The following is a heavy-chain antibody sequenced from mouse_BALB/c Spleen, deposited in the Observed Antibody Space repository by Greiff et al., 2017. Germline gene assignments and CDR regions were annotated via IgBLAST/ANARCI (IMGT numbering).Heavy chain of an antibody. CDR2: INPSSGYT. D-gene: IGHD2-4*01. Sequence: QVQLKQSAAELARPGASVKMSCKASGYTFTSYTMHWVKQRPGQGLEWIGYINPSSGYTEYNQKFKDKTTLTADKSSSTAYMQLSSLTSEDSAVYYCARRDYDEGYFDYWGQGTTLTVSS. V-gene: IGHV1-4*02. CDR3: ARRDYDEGYFDY. CDR1: GYTFTSYT. J-gene: IGHJ2*01.